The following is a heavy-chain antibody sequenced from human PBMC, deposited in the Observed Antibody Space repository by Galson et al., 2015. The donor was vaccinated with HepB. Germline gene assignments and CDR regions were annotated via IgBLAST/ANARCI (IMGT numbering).Heavy chain of an antibody. J-gene: IGHJ3*02. CDR2: INHSGST. D-gene: IGHD2-2*02. CDR3: ARAASGYCSSTSCYKKGVGRGAAFDI. Sequence: SETLSLTCAVYGGSFSGYYWSWIRQPPGKGLEWIGEINHSGSTNYNPSLKSRVTISVDTSKNQFSLKLSSVTAADTAVYYCARAASGYCSSTSCYKKGVGRGAAFDIWGQVTMVTVSS. V-gene: IGHV4-34*01. CDR1: GGSFSGYY.